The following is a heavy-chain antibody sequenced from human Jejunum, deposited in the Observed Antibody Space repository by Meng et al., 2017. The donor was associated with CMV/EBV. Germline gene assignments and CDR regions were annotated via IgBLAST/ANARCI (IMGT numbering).Heavy chain of an antibody. J-gene: IGHJ4*02. CDR1: GYTFTNYG. V-gene: IGHV1-18*01. CDR2: ISAYNGNT. D-gene: IGHD1-26*01. CDR3: ARVEVGITSGDY. Sequence: QAELVQSGGWVKKPWDSVKVSCKASGYTFTNYGITWVRQAPGQGLEWMGWISAYNGNTNYAQTLQGRVTMTTDTSTSTAYMELGSLRSDDTAVYYCARVEVGITSGDYWGQGTLVTVSS.